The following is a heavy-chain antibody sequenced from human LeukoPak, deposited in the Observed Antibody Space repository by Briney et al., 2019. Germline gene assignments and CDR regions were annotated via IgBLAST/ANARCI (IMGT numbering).Heavy chain of an antibody. V-gene: IGHV3-30*03. CDR1: GFTFSSYG. CDR3: ASGIAAAGTVSFDY. D-gene: IGHD6-13*01. CDR2: ISYDGSNK. J-gene: IGHJ4*02. Sequence: GGSLRLSCAASGFTFSSYGVHWVRQAPGKGLEWVAVISYDGSNKYYADSVKGRFTISRDNSKNTLYLQMNSLRAEDTAVYYCASGIAAAGTVSFDYWGQGTLVTVSS.